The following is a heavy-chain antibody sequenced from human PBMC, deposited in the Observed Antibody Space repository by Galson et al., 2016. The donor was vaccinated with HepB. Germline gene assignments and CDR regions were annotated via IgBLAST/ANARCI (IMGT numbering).Heavy chain of an antibody. V-gene: IGHV3-30*18. CDR2: ISYDGSNK. CDR3: AKSSGYYYGAFDI. CDR1: RFTFNNYG. Sequence: SLRLSCAASRFTFNNYGMHLVRQAPGTGLEWVADISYDGSNKYYVDSVKGRFTISRDNYKNTLYLQLNTLRVEDTAVYYYAKSSGYYYGAFDIWGQGTMVTVSS. D-gene: IGHD3-22*01. J-gene: IGHJ3*02.